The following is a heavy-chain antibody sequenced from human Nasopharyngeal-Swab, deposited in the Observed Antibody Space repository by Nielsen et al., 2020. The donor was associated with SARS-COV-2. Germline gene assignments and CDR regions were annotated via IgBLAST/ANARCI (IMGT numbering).Heavy chain of an antibody. CDR3: AGRGISVSGDYYYYMDV. D-gene: IGHD3-3*02. CDR2: ISSGDTTI. V-gene: IGHV3-48*03. J-gene: IGHJ6*03. Sequence: GESLKISCVASGFTFSNYEMNWVRQAPGKGLEWVSFISSGDTTIQYADSVKGRFTISRDNARKSLYLQMDSLRGEDTGVYYCAGRGISVSGDYYYYMDVWGKGTPVTVSS. CDR1: GFTFSNYE.